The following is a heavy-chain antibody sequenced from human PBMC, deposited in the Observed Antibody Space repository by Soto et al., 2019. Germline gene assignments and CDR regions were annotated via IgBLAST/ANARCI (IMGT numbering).Heavy chain of an antibody. CDR1: GFTFDDYA. Sequence: EVQLVESGGGLVQPGRSLRLSCAASGFTFDDYAMHWVRQAPGKGLEWVSGISWNSGSIGYADSVKGRFTISRDNAKNSLYLQMNSLRAEDTALYYCASRRGPFDYWGQGTLVTVSS. CDR3: ASRRGPFDY. V-gene: IGHV3-9*01. CDR2: ISWNSGSI. J-gene: IGHJ4*02.